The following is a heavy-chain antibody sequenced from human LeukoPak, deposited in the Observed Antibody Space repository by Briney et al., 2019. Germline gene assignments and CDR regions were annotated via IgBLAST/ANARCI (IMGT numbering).Heavy chain of an antibody. D-gene: IGHD6-19*01. J-gene: IGHJ6*02. CDR2: VYSGGLT. Sequence: GGSLRLSRAASGFIVSDNYMSWVRQAPGKGLEWVSTVYSGGLTFYADPVKGRFTISRDNSKNTLYLQMSSLRAEDTAVYYCVRDRWPGLGDFWGQGTTVTVSS. CDR1: GFIVSDNY. CDR3: VRDRWPGLGDF. V-gene: IGHV3-66*01.